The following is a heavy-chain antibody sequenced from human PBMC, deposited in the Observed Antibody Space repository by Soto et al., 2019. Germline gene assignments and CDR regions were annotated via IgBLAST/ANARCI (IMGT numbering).Heavy chain of an antibody. V-gene: IGHV1-2*02. CDR2: INPNSGGT. Sequence: ASVKVSCKASGYTFTDYYMHWVRQAPGQGLEWMGWINPNSGGTNYAQKFQGRVTMTRDTSISTAYMELSRLRSDDTAVYYCAREVAGIQLYYYGMDVWGQGTTVTVSS. CDR1: GYTFTDYY. CDR3: AREVAGIQLYYYGMDV. D-gene: IGHD6-19*01. J-gene: IGHJ6*02.